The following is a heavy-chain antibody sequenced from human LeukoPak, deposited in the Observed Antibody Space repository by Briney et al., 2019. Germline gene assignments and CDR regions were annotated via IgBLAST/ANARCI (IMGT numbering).Heavy chain of an antibody. J-gene: IGHJ4*02. V-gene: IGHV1-46*01. CDR3: ARYNGDLTGGFDY. CDR1: GYTFTNYY. Sequence: ASVKVSCKASGYTFTNYYIHWVRQAPGQGLEWMGIINPAGGSTGYAQKFQGRVTMTRDASTSTVYMELSSLRSEDTAVYYCARYNGDLTGGFDYWGQGTLVTVSS. CDR2: INPAGGST. D-gene: IGHD4-17*01.